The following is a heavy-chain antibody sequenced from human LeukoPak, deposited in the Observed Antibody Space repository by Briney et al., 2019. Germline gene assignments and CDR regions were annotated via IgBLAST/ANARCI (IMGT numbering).Heavy chain of an antibody. Sequence: ASVKVSCKASGYTFTGYYMHWVRQAPGQGLEWMGWINPNSGGTNYAQKFQGRVTMTRDTSISTAYMELSRLRSEDTAVYYCARALMVVAATMDVWGQGTTVTVSS. CDR1: GYTFTGYY. D-gene: IGHD2-15*01. V-gene: IGHV1-2*02. CDR2: INPNSGGT. CDR3: ARALMVVAATMDV. J-gene: IGHJ6*02.